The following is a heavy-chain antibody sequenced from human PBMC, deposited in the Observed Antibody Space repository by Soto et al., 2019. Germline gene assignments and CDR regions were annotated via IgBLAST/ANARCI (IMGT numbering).Heavy chain of an antibody. CDR2: IYYSGST. Sequence: KTSETLSLTCTVSGGSISSYYWSWIRQPPGKGLEWIGYIYYSGSTNYNPSLKSRVTISVDTSKNQFSLKLSSVTAADTAVYYCARDAGLITYDYWGQGTLVTVS. V-gene: IGHV4-59*01. CDR3: ARDAGLITYDY. CDR1: GGSISSYY. D-gene: IGHD3-10*01. J-gene: IGHJ4*02.